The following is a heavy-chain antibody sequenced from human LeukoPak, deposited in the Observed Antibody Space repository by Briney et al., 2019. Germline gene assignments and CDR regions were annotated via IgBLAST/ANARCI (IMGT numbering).Heavy chain of an antibody. J-gene: IGHJ5*01. CDR1: GDSISNFY. V-gene: IGHV4-59*08. Sequence: SETLSLTCSVSGDSISNFYWNWIRQPPGKRLEWIGNIHYSGDSNYNPSLQSRVTISIDTARKQLFLKLSSVTAADTAVYYCALAPNSNWFDFWGQGTLVTVSS. CDR2: IHYSGDS. CDR3: ALAPNSNWFDF. D-gene: IGHD2-8*01.